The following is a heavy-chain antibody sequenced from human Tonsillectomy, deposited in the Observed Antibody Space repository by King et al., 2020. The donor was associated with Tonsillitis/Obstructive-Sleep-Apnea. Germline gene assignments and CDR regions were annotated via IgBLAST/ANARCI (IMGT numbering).Heavy chain of an antibody. J-gene: IGHJ4*02. D-gene: IGHD5-24*01. V-gene: IGHV4-61*01. Sequence: VQLQESGPGLVKPSETLSLTCTVSGGSVSSGSYYWSWIRQPPGKGLEWIGYIYYSGSTNYNPSLKSLVTISVDTSKNQFSLKLSSVTAADTAVYYCARGRDGYNCDYWGQGTLVTVSS. CDR3: ARGRDGYNCDY. CDR2: IYYSGST. CDR1: GGSVSSGSYY.